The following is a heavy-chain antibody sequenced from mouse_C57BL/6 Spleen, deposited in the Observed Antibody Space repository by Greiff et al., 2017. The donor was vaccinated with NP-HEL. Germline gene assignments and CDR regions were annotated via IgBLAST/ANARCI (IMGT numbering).Heavy chain of an antibody. J-gene: IGHJ3*01. D-gene: IGHD2-4*01. CDR3: AREEGYDYDVRILAY. CDR1: GFTFSDYY. V-gene: IGHV5-16*01. CDR2: INYDGSST. Sequence: DVHLVESEGGLVQPGSSMKLSCTASGFTFSDYYMAWVRQVPEKGLEWVANINYDGSSTYYLDSLKSRFIISRDNAKNILYLQMSSLKSEDTATYYCAREEGYDYDVRILAYGGQGTLVTVSA.